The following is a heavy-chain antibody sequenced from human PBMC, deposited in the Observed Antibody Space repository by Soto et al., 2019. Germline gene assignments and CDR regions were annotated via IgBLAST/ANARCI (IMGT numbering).Heavy chain of an antibody. CDR1: GFTFSAYA. V-gene: IGHV3-23*01. D-gene: IGHD2-15*01. CDR3: ARDGIGGTTFRGYLDY. Sequence: GGSLRLSCAASGFTFSAYAMSWVRQAPGKGLEWVSAISGTSPSTYYADSVQGRFTISRDSSRKTLFLQMNTLRAEDTAVYFCARDGIGGTTFRGYLDYWGQGNLVTVSS. CDR2: ISGTSPST. J-gene: IGHJ4*02.